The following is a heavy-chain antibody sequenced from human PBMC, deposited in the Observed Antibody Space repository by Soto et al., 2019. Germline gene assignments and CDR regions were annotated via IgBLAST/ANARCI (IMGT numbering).Heavy chain of an antibody. V-gene: IGHV3-48*02. CDR1: GFTFSSYS. CDR2: ISSSSSTI. J-gene: IGHJ5*02. D-gene: IGHD6-13*01. Sequence: LRLSCAASGFTFSSYSMNLVRQAPGKGLEWVSYISSSSSTIHYADSVKGRFTISRDNAKNSLYLQMNSLRDEDTAVYYCAREVPSSSWYWFDPWGQGTLVTVSS. CDR3: AREVPSSSWYWFDP.